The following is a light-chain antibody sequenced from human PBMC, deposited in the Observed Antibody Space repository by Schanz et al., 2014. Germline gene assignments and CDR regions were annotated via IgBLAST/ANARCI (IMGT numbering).Light chain of an antibody. CDR2: DAS. CDR1: QSISSY. V-gene: IGKV1-39*01. CDR3: TQSYSSPFT. Sequence: DIQMTQSPSSLSASVGDRVTITCRASQSISSYLNWYQQKPGKAPKLLIYDASNLQSGVPSRFSASGSGTDFKLTRRSLLQEDFATYGGTQSYSSPFTFGGGTKLEI. J-gene: IGKJ4*01.